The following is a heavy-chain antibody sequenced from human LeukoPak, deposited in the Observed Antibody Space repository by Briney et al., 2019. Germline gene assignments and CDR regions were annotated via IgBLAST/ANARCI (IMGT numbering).Heavy chain of an antibody. V-gene: IGHV1-2*02. D-gene: IGHD5-12*01. Sequence: INPNSGCTNYAQNFHGRLTMTSHTSISTAYMELSRLRSDDTAVYYCARDFGRGYSGYDSNWGQGTLVTVSS. J-gene: IGHJ4*02. CDR3: ARDFGRGYSGYDSN. CDR2: INPNSGCT.